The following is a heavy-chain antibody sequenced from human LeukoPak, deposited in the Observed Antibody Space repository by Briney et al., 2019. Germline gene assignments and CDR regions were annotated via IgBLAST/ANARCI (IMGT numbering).Heavy chain of an antibody. V-gene: IGHV4-39*02. CDR2: VYYSGTT. CDR3: ARVGDYYVSSGLSWFDY. Sequence: SETLSLTCTVSGGSISGSRCYWAWIRQPPGEGLEWIASVYYSGTTYYNPSLESRVTMSEDTSRSLFSLTLSSLTAADTAVYYCARVGDYYVSSGLSWFDYWGQRTLVTVSS. J-gene: IGHJ4*02. D-gene: IGHD3-22*01. CDR1: GGSISGSRCY.